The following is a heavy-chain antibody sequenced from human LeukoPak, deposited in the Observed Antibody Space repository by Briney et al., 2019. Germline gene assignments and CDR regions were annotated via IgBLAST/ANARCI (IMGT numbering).Heavy chain of an antibody. D-gene: IGHD5-12*01. J-gene: IGHJ4*02. CDR1: GGTFSSYA. CDR3: ARESPDIVATLGGFDY. Sequence: SVKVSCKASGGTFSSYAISWVRQAPGQGLEWMGRIIPILGIANYAQKFQGRVTITADKSTSTAYMELSSLRSEDTAVYYCARESPDIVATLGGFDYWGQGTLVTVSS. V-gene: IGHV1-69*04. CDR2: IIPILGIA.